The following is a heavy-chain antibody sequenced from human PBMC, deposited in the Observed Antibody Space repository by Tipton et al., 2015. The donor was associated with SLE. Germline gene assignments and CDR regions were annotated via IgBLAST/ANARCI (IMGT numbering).Heavy chain of an antibody. V-gene: IGHV3-7*01. CDR1: AFRFSSYW. CDR3: GSGTWSGSGY. Sequence: SLRLSCAASAFRFSSYWMNWVRQGPGKGLEWVTSIKEDGSEKYYVDSVKGRFTISRDNAKNSLYLQMNSLRAEGTAVYSCGSGTWSGSGYWGQGPLVTVSS. D-gene: IGHD1-1*01. CDR2: IKEDGSEK. J-gene: IGHJ4*02.